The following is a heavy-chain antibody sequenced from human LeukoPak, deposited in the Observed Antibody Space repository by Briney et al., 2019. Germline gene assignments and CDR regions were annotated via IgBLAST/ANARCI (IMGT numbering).Heavy chain of an antibody. Sequence: ASVKVSCKASGSTFTDYYMHWVRQAPGQGLEWMGWINPDTGGTDYAQKFQGRVTMTTDTSISTAYMELSRLISDDTAVYYCARDWLLRYSQGGFDYWGQGTLVTVSS. D-gene: IGHD3-9*01. CDR2: INPDTGGT. J-gene: IGHJ4*02. CDR3: ARDWLLRYSQGGFDY. CDR1: GSTFTDYY. V-gene: IGHV1-2*02.